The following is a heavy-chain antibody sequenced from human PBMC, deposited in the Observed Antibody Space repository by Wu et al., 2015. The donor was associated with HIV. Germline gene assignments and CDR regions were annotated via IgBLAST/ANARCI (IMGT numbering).Heavy chain of an antibody. CDR2: ISPISGTG. J-gene: IGHJ3*02. V-gene: IGHV1-69*05. D-gene: IGHD3-10*01. CDR1: GGTFSSHS. Sequence: QVQPVESGAEVKKPGSSVKLSCKASGGTFSSHSINWMRQAPGERLEWMGGISPISGTGTYAQKFQGRVSITTDESITTIYIELTRLKKXDTAVYYCARPSAWFGNSPHAFDIWGPKGTVVTVSS. CDR3: ARPSAWFGNSPHAFDI.